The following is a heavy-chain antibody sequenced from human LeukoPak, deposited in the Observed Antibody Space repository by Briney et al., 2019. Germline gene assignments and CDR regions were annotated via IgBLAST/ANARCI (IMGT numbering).Heavy chain of an antibody. CDR1: GYTFTSYG. D-gene: IGHD3-16*01. CDR3: ARDRTYYDYVWGSSYWYFDL. V-gene: IGHV1-18*01. CDR2: ISAYNGNT. J-gene: IGHJ2*01. Sequence: GASVKVSCKASGYTFTSYGTSWLRQAPGQGLEWMGWISAYNGNTNYAQKLQGRGTMTTDTSTSTAYLELRSLRSDDTAVYYCARDRTYYDYVWGSSYWYFDLWGRGTLVTVSS.